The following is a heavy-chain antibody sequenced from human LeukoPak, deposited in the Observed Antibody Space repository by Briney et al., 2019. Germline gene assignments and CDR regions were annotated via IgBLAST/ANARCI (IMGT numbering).Heavy chain of an antibody. D-gene: IGHD1-14*01. CDR1: GFAFSSFW. CDR2: INGDESSV. J-gene: IGHJ4*02. CDR3: ARQGTEFDY. Sequence: GGSLRLSCAASGFAFSSFWMHWVRQAPGKGLVWVSRINGDESSVSYADSVKGRFTISRDNAKNTLYLQMNSLRAEDTAVYYCARQGTEFDYWGQGTLVTVSS. V-gene: IGHV3-74*01.